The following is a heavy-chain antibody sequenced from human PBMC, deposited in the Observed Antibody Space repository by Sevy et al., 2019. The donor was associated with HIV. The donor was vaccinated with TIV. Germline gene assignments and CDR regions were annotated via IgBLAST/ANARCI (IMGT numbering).Heavy chain of an antibody. J-gene: IGHJ3*02. CDR2: ISSSSSTI. CDR1: GFTFSSYS. V-gene: IGHV3-48*02. D-gene: IGHD3-9*01. Sequence: GESLKISCAASGFTFSSYSMNWVRQAPGKGLEWVSYISSSSSTIYYADSVKGRFTISRDNAKNSLYLQMNSLRDEDTAVYYCARAHVLRYFDWLLSGAFDIWGQGTMVTVSS. CDR3: ARAHVLRYFDWLLSGAFDI.